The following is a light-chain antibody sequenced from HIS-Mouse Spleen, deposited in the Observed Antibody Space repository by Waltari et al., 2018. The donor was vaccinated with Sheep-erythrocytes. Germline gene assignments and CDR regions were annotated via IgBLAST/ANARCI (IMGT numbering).Light chain of an antibody. V-gene: IGLV3-25*03. J-gene: IGLJ3*02. CDR3: QSADSSGTWV. Sequence: SYELTQPPSVSVSPGQTARITCSGDAFPKQYAYWYQQTPGQAPVLVIYKDSERPSGIPERFSGSSSGTTVTLTISGVQAEDEADYYCQSADSSGTWVFGGGTKLTVL. CDR2: KDS. CDR1: AFPKQY.